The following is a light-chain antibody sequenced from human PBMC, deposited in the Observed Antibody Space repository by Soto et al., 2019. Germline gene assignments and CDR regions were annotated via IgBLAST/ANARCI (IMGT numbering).Light chain of an antibody. J-gene: IGLJ1*01. Sequence: QSVLTQPASVSGSPGQSITISCTGTSSDVGNYDYVSWYQQYPGKAPKLMIYAVSRRPSGVSNRFPGSKSGNTASLTISGLQAEDEADYYCTSYTPSSTYVFGTGTKLTVL. V-gene: IGLV2-14*03. CDR3: TSYTPSSTYV. CDR2: AVS. CDR1: SSDVGNYDY.